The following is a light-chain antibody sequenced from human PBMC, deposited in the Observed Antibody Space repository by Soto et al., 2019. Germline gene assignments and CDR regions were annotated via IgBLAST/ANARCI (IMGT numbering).Light chain of an antibody. CDR2: DVS. Sequence: QSALTQPVSVSGSRGQSITISCTGTSGDVGGYNYVSWYQQHPGKAPKLMIYDVSNRPSGVSNRFSGSKSGNTASLTISGLQAEDEADYYCNSYTSSSTYVFGTGTKVTVL. V-gene: IGLV2-14*03. CDR3: NSYTSSSTYV. CDR1: SGDVGGYNY. J-gene: IGLJ1*01.